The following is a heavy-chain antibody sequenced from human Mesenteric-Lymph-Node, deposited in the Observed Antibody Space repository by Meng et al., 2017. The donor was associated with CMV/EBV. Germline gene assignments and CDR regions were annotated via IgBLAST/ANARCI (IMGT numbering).Heavy chain of an antibody. Sequence: GSLRLSCPVSGGSLNSYYWSWMRQTPGKGLEWIGYISNSGSTKYNPNYNPSLRSRLTISVDTSKNQFFLRLTSVTAADTAVYYCARDRTGGNSNWFDPWGLGILVTVSS. J-gene: IGHJ5*02. D-gene: IGHD4-23*01. CDR3: ARDRTGGNSNWFDP. CDR2: ISNSGST. CDR1: GGSLNSYY. V-gene: IGHV4-59*01.